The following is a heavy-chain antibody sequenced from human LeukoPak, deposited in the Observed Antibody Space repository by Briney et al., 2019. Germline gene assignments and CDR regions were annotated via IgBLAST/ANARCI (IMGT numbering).Heavy chain of an antibody. V-gene: IGHV4-39*07. D-gene: IGHD3-10*01. CDR2: IYYSGST. Sequence: SETLSLTCTVSGGSISSSSYYWGWIPQPPGKGLEWIGSIYYSGSTYYNPSLESRVTMSVDTSKNQFSLKLSSVTAADTAVYYCARFYGSGSPFPGVYYYYYGMDVWGQGTTVTVSS. CDR1: GGSISSSSYY. J-gene: IGHJ6*02. CDR3: ARFYGSGSPFPGVYYYYYGMDV.